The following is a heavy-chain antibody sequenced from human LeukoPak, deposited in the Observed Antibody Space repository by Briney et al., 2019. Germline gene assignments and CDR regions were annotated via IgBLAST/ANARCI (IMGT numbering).Heavy chain of an antibody. CDR3: AKDLIVGSGYFDAFDI. CDR2: ISGSGGST. V-gene: IGHV3-23*01. J-gene: IGHJ3*02. CDR1: GFTFSSYA. D-gene: IGHD3-22*01. Sequence: GGSLRLTCAASGFTFSSYAMSWVRQALGKGLEWVSAISGSGGSTYYADSVKGRFTISRDNSKNTLYLQMNSLRAEDTAVYYCAKDLIVGSGYFDAFDIWGQGAMVTVSS.